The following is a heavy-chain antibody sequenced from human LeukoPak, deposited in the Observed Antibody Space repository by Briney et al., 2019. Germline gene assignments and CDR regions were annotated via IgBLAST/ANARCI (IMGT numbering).Heavy chain of an antibody. CDR1: GGSMNSGDYY. CDR3: ARDRVYCPNGVCQTRYMDV. D-gene: IGHD2-8*01. CDR2: IYHTGEST. V-gene: IGHV4-30-4*08. J-gene: IGHJ6*03. Sequence: PSETLSLTCIVSGGSMNSGDYYWSWIRQPPGRGLEWIGYIYHTGESTYYNSSLMSRVIISMDMSKNQFSLKLSSVTAADTAVYYCARDRVYCPNGVCQTRYMDVWGKGTTVTVSS.